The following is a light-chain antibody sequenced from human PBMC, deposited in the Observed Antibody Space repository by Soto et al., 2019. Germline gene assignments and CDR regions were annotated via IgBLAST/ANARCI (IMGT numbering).Light chain of an antibody. Sequence: QSVLTQPASVSGSPGQSITISCTGTSNDVGGYNYVSWYQHHPARAPKLMIYEVSDRPSGVSNLFSGSKSGNTASLTISGLQAEDEADYYCSSYTGSNIRYVFGTGTKVTVL. V-gene: IGLV2-14*01. CDR3: SSYTGSNIRYV. CDR2: EVS. J-gene: IGLJ1*01. CDR1: SNDVGGYNY.